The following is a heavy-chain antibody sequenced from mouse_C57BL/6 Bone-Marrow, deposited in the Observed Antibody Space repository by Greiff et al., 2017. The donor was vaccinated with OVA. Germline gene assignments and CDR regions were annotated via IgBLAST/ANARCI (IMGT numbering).Heavy chain of an antibody. J-gene: IGHJ4*01. Sequence: VQLQQSGPELVKPGASVKISCKASGYSFTDYNMNWVKQSNGKSLEWIGVINPNSGTTSSNQKFKGKATLTVDQSSSTAYMQLNSLTSEDAAVYYSARNDYDVGYAMDYWGQGTSVTVSS. V-gene: IGHV1-39*01. D-gene: IGHD2-4*01. CDR2: INPNSGTT. CDR1: GYSFTDYN. CDR3: ARNDYDVGYAMDY.